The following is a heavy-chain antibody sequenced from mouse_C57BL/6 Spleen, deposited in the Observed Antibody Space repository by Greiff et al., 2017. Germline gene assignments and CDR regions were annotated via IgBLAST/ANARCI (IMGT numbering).Heavy chain of an antibody. CDR3: ARTEYYYGSSYDY. J-gene: IGHJ2*01. D-gene: IGHD1-1*01. CDR1: GYTFTSYW. Sequence: VQLQQPGAELVKPGASVKMSCKASGYTFTSYWITWVKQRPGQGLEWIGDIYPGSGSTNYNEKFKSKATLTVDTSSSTAYMQLSSLTSEDSAVYYCARTEYYYGSSYDYWGQGTTLTVSS. CDR2: IYPGSGST. V-gene: IGHV1-55*01.